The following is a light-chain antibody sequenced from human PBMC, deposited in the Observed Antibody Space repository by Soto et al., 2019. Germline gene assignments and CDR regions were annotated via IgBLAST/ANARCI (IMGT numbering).Light chain of an antibody. J-gene: IGKJ2*03. CDR2: AAS. CDR3: QHLTNFPYS. Sequence: DIQLTQSPPFLSASVGDRVTITCRASQDTKTYLAWYQQKPGKAPKLLIYAASNLQSGVPSRFSGSGFGTEFTLAINSLQPEDSATYYCQHLTNFPYSFGQGTKLEIK. CDR1: QDTKTY. V-gene: IGKV1-9*01.